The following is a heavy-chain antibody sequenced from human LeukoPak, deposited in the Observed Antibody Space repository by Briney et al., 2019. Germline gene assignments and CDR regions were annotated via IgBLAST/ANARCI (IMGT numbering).Heavy chain of an antibody. D-gene: IGHD1-1*01. CDR1: GYTFSSYG. CDR3: ARATGTTRDFDY. V-gene: IGHV1-18*01. CDR2: ISTYNGNT. J-gene: IGHJ4*02. Sequence: ASVKVSCKASGYTFSSYGISWVRQAPGQGLEWMGWISTYNGNTNYAQKVQGRVTMTTDTSTSTAYMELRSLRSDDTAVYYCARATGTTRDFDYWGQGTLVTVSS.